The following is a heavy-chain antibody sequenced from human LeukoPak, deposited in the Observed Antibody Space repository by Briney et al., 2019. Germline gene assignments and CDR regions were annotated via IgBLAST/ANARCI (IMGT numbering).Heavy chain of an antibody. D-gene: IGHD6-19*01. CDR2: IKQDGSEK. Sequence: PGGSLRLSCAASGFTFSSYWMSWVRQAPGKGLEWVANIKQDGSEKYYVDSVKGRFTISRDNAKNSLYLQMNSLRAEDTAVYYCARDPWGAVAGESFDYWGQGTLVTVSS. V-gene: IGHV3-7*01. CDR1: GFTFSSYW. J-gene: IGHJ4*02. CDR3: ARDPWGAVAGESFDY.